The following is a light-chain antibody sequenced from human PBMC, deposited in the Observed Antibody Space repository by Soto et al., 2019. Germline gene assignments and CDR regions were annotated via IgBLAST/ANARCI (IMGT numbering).Light chain of an antibody. Sequence: EIVLTQSPGTLSLSPGERATISCRASQSVSSNYLAWYQQKPGQAPRPLIYGASSRATGIPDRFSGSGAGTDFTLTISRLESEDFAVYYCQQYGSSPWTFGQGTKVDIK. CDR1: QSVSSNY. CDR2: GAS. J-gene: IGKJ1*01. V-gene: IGKV3-20*01. CDR3: QQYGSSPWT.